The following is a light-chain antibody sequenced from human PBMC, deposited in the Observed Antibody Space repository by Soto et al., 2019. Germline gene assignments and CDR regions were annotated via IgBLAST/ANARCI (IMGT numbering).Light chain of an antibody. CDR1: SSDVGGYDY. J-gene: IGLJ2*01. Sequence: VLTQPAPVSGSPGQSITISCTGSSSDVGGYDYVSWYQQHPGKAPKLMIYEVSNRPSGVSNRFSGSKSGNTASLTISGLQAEEEADYYCCSYTGSLTLLFGGGTKVTVL. CDR2: EVS. CDR3: CSYTGSLTLL. V-gene: IGLV2-14*01.